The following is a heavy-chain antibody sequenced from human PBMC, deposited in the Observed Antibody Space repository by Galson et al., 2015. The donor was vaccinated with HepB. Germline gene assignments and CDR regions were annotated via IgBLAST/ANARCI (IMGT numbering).Heavy chain of an antibody. CDR3: ARDRNYYGSGSY. V-gene: IGHV3-7*03. CDR2: IKQDGSEK. CDR1: GFTFSSYW. J-gene: IGHJ4*02. D-gene: IGHD3-10*01. Sequence: SLRLSCAAPGFTFSSYWMSWVRQAPGKGLEWVANIKQDGSEKYYVDSVKGRFTISRDNAKNSLYLQMNSLRAEDTAVYYCARDRNYYGSGSYWGQGTLVTVSS.